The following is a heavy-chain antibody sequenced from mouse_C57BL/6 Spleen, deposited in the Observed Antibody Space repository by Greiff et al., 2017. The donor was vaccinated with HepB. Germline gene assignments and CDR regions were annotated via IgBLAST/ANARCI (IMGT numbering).Heavy chain of an antibody. V-gene: IGHV5-17*01. D-gene: IGHD4-1*01. Sequence: DVKLVESGGGLVKPGGSLKLSCAASGFTFSDYGMHWVRQAPEKGLEWVAYISSGSSTIYYADTVKGRFTISRDNAKNTLFLQMTSLRSEDMAMYYCARGGTGPYAMDYWGQGTSVTVSS. CDR3: ARGGTGPYAMDY. J-gene: IGHJ4*01. CDR2: ISSGSSTI. CDR1: GFTFSDYG.